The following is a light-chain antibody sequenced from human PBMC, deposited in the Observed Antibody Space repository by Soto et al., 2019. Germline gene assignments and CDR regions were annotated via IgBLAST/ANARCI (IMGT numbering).Light chain of an antibody. J-gene: IGKJ1*01. CDR2: RAS. CDR1: QNIYYN. CDR3: LQYHNLWA. V-gene: IGKV3-15*01. Sequence: IVMTQSPATLSVSPGESATLSCRASQNIYYNVAWYQHRPGQAPRLLIYRASTRATGVPARFSGSGSGTEFTLTISSLQSEDFTVYSCLQYHNLWAFGQGTTVDIK.